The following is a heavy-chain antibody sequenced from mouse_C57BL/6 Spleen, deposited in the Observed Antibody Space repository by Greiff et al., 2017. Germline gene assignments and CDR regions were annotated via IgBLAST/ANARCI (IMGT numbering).Heavy chain of an antibody. J-gene: IGHJ4*01. CDR2: IWSGGST. CDR1: GFSLTSYG. CDR3: ARIKGYYGRRDAMDY. Sequence: LQESGPGLVQPSQSLSITCTVSGFSLTSYGVHWVRQSPGKGLEWLGVIWSGGSTDYNAAFISRLSISKDNSKSQVFFKMNSLQADDTAIYYCARIKGYYGRRDAMDYWGQGTSVTVSS. D-gene: IGHD1-1*01. V-gene: IGHV2-2*01.